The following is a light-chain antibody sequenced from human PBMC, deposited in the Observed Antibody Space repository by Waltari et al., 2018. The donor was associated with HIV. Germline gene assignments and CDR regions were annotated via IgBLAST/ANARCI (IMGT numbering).Light chain of an antibody. CDR2: ETD. J-gene: IGLJ3*02. CDR3: ASWDDSLPASWV. V-gene: IGLV1-44*01. Sequence: QAVLTQPPSASGTPGQRVAMSCSGSTSNIGSNSVDWYQPVPGTAPKLTIYETDQRPSGVPDRFSGSKSGTSASLAISGLQSEDEADYYCASWDDSLPASWVFGGGTSLTVL. CDR1: TSNIGSNS.